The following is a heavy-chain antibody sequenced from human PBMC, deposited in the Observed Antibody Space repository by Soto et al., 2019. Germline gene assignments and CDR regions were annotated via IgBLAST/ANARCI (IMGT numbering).Heavy chain of an antibody. V-gene: IGHV3-33*01. Sequence: GGSLRLSCAASGFTFSSYGMHWVRQAPGKGLEWVAVIWYDGSNKYYADSVKGRFTISRDNSKNTLYLQMNSLRAEDKAAYYCARDAGYCSGGSCYQTIYYFDYWGQGTLVTVSS. J-gene: IGHJ4*02. CDR2: IWYDGSNK. CDR3: ARDAGYCSGGSCYQTIYYFDY. D-gene: IGHD2-15*01. CDR1: GFTFSSYG.